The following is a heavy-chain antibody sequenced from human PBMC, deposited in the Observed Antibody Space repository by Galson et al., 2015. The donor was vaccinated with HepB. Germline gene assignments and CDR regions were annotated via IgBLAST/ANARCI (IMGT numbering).Heavy chain of an antibody. D-gene: IGHD2/OR15-2a*01. CDR3: ARDQIAGFDY. Sequence: SLRLSCAASGFTFSSYAMHWVRQAPGKGLEWVAVISYDGSNKYYADSVKGRFTISRDNSKNTLYLQMNSLRAEDTAVYYCARDQIAGFDYWGQGTLVTVSS. CDR1: GFTFSSYA. CDR2: ISYDGSNK. J-gene: IGHJ4*02. V-gene: IGHV3-30*04.